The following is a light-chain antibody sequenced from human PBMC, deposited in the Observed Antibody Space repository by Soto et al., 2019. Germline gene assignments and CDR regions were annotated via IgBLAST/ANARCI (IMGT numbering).Light chain of an antibody. CDR1: SSDVGGHNY. CDR2: EVT. V-gene: IGLV2-14*01. Sequence: QSALTQPASVSGSPGQSITISCAGTSSDVGGHNYVSWYQHHPGKAPKLVIYEVTYRPSGISNRFSGSKSGNTASLTISGLQSEDEADYYCSSYTSTSTLLFGGGTKLTVL. J-gene: IGLJ2*01. CDR3: SSYTSTSTLL.